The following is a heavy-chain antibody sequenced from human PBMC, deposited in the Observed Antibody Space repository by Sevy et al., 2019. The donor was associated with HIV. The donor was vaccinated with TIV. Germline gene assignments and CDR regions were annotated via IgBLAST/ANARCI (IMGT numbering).Heavy chain of an antibody. CDR1: GFTFDDYA. Sequence: GGSLRLSCAASGFTFDDYAMHWVRQAPGKGLEWVSGISWNSGSIGYADSVKGRFTISRDNSKNTLYLQMNSLRAEDTAVYYCARGTLSYDFWSGYPGPYGMDVWGQGTTVTVSS. J-gene: IGHJ6*02. D-gene: IGHD3-3*01. CDR2: ISWNSGSI. V-gene: IGHV3-9*01. CDR3: ARGTLSYDFWSGYPGPYGMDV.